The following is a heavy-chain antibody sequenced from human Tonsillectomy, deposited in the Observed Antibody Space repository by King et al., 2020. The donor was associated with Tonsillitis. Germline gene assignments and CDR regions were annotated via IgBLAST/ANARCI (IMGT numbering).Heavy chain of an antibody. J-gene: IGHJ5*02. CDR1: RGSVSGYY. Sequence: QLQESGPGLVKPSETLSLTCTVSRGSVSGYYWSWIRQPPGKGLEWVGYIHYTGSTSYNPSLQSRVLISTDMSKNKFFLQLTSVTAADTAVYYCARDSCTTDSCFPFDPWGQGSLVTVSS. D-gene: IGHD2-2*01. V-gene: IGHV4-59*02. CDR3: ARDSCTTDSCFPFDP. CDR2: IHYTGST.